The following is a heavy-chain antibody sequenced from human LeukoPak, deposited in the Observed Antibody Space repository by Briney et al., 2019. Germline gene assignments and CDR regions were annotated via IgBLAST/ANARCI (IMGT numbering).Heavy chain of an antibody. V-gene: IGHV3-7*01. J-gene: IGHJ4*02. Sequence: GGSLRLSCTFSGLTFRSYWMNWVRQAPGKGLEWVANINTGGNEIRSVDSVKGRSIISSDNAKNSLDLQMSSMRDEDTAVYCWMCWGADNHWGQGILVTVSS. CDR2: INTGGNEI. CDR1: GLTFRSYW. D-gene: IGHD7-27*01. CDR3: MCWGADNH.